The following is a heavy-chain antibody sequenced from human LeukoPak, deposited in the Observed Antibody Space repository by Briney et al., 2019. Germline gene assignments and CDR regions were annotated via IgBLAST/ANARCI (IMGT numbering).Heavy chain of an antibody. CDR2: ISHSGGST. CDR1: GFTFSNYV. Sequence: GRSLRLSCAASGFTFSNYVMRWVRQPPGKGLEWVSVISHSGGSTYYADSVKGRFTISRDNSKNTLYLQMSSLRADDTAVYYCARRTHSTDQYYFDYWGQGTLVTVSS. D-gene: IGHD6-13*01. J-gene: IGHJ4*02. CDR3: ARRTHSTDQYYFDY. V-gene: IGHV3-23*01.